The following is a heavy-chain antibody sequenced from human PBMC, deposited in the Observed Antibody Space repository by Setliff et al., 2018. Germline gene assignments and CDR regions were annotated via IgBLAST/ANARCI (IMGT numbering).Heavy chain of an antibody. D-gene: IGHD1-20*01. CDR1: GFTFSDYY. V-gene: IGHV3-11*04. CDR2: MSGGGDII. CDR3: VRDGHNRNDLDY. J-gene: IGHJ4*02. Sequence: GGSLRLSCAASGFTFSDYYMTWVRQAPGKGLDWVSYMSGGGDIIYYADSVKGRFTISRGNAKNSLYLQMNSLRAEDTAVYYCVRDGHNRNDLDYWGQGTLVTVSS.